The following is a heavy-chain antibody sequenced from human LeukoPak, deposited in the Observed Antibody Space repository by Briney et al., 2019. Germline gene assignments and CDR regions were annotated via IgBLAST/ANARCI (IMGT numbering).Heavy chain of an antibody. CDR1: GYTFTSNY. CDR3: ARDQEGFDY. V-gene: IGHV1-46*01. CDR2: IYPRDGST. Sequence: ASVKVSCKASGYTFTSNYMHWVRQAPGQGLEWMGMIYPRDGSTSYAQRFQDRVTVTRDTSTSTVHMELSGLRSEDTAVYYCARDQEGFDYWGQGTLVTVSS. J-gene: IGHJ4*02.